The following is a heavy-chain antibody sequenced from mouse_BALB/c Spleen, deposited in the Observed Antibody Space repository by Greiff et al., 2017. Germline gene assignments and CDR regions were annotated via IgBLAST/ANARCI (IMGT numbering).Heavy chain of an antibody. J-gene: IGHJ4*01. Sequence: EVKLMESGGGLVKPGGSLKLSCAASGFTFSDYYMYWVRQTPEKRLEWVATISDGGSYTYYPDSVKGRFTISRDNAKNNLYLQMSSLKSEDTAMYYCARAWDAMDYWGQGTSVTVSS. V-gene: IGHV5-4*02. CDR1: GFTFSDYY. CDR2: ISDGGSYT. D-gene: IGHD4-1*01. CDR3: ARAWDAMDY.